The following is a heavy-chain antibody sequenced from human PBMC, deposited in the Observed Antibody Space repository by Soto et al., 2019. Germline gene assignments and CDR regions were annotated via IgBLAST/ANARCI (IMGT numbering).Heavy chain of an antibody. D-gene: IGHD6-19*01. CDR2: INHSGSA. V-gene: IGHV4-34*01. CDR1: GESFSGHI. Sequence: QVQLQQSGAGLLKPSETLSLTCAVYGESFSGHIWTWIRQTPGKGLQWIGQINHSGSASYNPSLKSRVTISVHTSNSQFSLELSSVIAADTAVYYCARGLITGSHYSGGWYYFDSWGQGTQVTVSS. J-gene: IGHJ4*02. CDR3: ARGLITGSHYSGGWYYFDS.